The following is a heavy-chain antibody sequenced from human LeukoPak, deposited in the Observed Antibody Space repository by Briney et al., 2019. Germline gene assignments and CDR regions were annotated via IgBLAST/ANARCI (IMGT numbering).Heavy chain of an antibody. CDR3: ARLSSFAFDI. D-gene: IGHD3-16*02. CDR2: ISGSGGST. J-gene: IGHJ3*02. CDR1: GFTFSSCA. V-gene: IGHV3-23*01. Sequence: GGSLRLSCAASGFTFSSCAMSWVRQAPGKGLEWVSAISGSGGSTYYADSVKGRFTISRDNSKNTLYLQMNSLRAEDTAVYYCARLSSFAFDIWGQGTMVTVSS.